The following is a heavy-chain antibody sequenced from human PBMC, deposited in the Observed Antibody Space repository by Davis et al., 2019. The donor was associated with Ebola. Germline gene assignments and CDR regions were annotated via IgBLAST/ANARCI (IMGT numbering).Heavy chain of an antibody. V-gene: IGHV1-8*01. CDR2: MNPNSGDT. Sequence: AASVKVSCKASGYTFTTYDIHWVRQATGQGLEWMGWMNPNSGDTGYAQKFQGRVTMTRNTSISTAYMELSSLRSEDTAVYYCAREGTGDGFIYYYGMDVWGQGTTVTVSS. J-gene: IGHJ6*02. CDR1: GYTFTTYD. D-gene: IGHD1-1*01. CDR3: AREGTGDGFIYYYGMDV.